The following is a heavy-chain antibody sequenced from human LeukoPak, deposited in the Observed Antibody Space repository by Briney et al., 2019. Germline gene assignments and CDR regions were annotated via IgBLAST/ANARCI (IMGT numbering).Heavy chain of an antibody. J-gene: IGHJ3*02. CDR3: ARDRGDYGRGAFDI. V-gene: IGHV3-13*01. CDR2: IGTAGDT. CDR1: GFTFSSYD. Sequence: GGSLRLSCAASGFTFSSYDMHWVRQATGKGLEWVSAIGTAGDTYYPGSVKGRFTISRENAKNSLYLQMNSLRAGDTAVYYCARDRGDYGRGAFDICGQGTMVTVSS. D-gene: IGHD2-21*02.